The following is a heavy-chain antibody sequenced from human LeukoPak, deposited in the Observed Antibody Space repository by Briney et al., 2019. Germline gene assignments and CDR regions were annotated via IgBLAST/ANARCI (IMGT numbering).Heavy chain of an antibody. D-gene: IGHD5-18*01. CDR3: ARDRGYSDGSSDI. CDR2: INAGNGNT. Sequence: ASVKVSCKASGYTFINYAMHWVRQAPGQKLEWMGWINAGNGNTKFSQKFQGRVTITRDTSASTAYMQLSSLRSEDTAVYYCARDRGYSDGSSDIWGQGTKVTVSS. J-gene: IGHJ3*02. V-gene: IGHV1-3*01. CDR1: GYTFINYA.